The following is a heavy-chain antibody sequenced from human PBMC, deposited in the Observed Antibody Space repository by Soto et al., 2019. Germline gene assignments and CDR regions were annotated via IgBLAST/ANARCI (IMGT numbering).Heavy chain of an antibody. CDR3: ARESETSCCWEKWFDP. D-gene: IGHD2-2*01. CDR1: GYTFTSYG. Sequence: QVQLVQSGAEVKKPGASGKVSCKASGYTFTSYGISGVRQAPGQGLEWMGWISAYNGNTNYAQQLQGRVTMTTDTSKSTAYMAVRSPRSDDTAVYYWARESETSCCWEKWFDPWGQGTLVTVSS. CDR2: ISAYNGNT. V-gene: IGHV1-18*01. J-gene: IGHJ5*02.